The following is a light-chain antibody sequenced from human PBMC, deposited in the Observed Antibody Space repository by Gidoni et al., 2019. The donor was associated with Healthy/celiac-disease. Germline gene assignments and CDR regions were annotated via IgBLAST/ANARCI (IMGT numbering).Light chain of an antibody. CDR2: DAS. V-gene: IGKV3-11*01. CDR3: QQRSNWPS. J-gene: IGKJ3*01. Sequence: EIVLTQSPATLSLSPGERATLSCRSSQSVSSYLAWYHQKPGQAPRLLIYDASNRATGIPARFSGSGYGTDFTLTISSLEPEDFAVYYCQQRSNWPSFXPXTKVDIK. CDR1: QSVSSY.